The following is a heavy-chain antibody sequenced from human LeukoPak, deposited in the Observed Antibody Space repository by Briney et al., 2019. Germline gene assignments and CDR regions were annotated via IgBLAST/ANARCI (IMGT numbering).Heavy chain of an antibody. V-gene: IGHV4-34*01. Sequence: SETLSLTCAVYVGSFSGYYWSWIRQPPGKGLEGIGEINHSGSTNYNPSLKSRVTISVDTSKNQFSLKLSSVTAADTAVYYCAIGVEAASFWFDPGGQGTLVTVSS. J-gene: IGHJ5*02. CDR2: INHSGST. CDR3: AIGVEAASFWFDP. CDR1: VGSFSGYY. D-gene: IGHD2-15*01.